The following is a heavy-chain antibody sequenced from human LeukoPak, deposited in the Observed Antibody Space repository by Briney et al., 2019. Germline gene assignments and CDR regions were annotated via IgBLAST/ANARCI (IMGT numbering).Heavy chain of an antibody. V-gene: IGHV4-38-2*02. CDR3: ARHSEGLDY. CDR1: GYSISSGYY. D-gene: IGHD3-10*01. Sequence: SETLSLTCTVSGYSISSGYYWGWIRQPPGKGLEWIGSIYHSGSTYYNPSLKSRVTISVDTSKNQFSLKLSSVTAADTAVYYCARHSEGLDYWGQGTLVTVSS. J-gene: IGHJ4*02. CDR2: IYHSGST.